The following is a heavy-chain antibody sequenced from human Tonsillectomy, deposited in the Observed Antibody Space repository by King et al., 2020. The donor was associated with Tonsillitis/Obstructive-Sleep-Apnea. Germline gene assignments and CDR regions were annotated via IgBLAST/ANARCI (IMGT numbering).Heavy chain of an antibody. D-gene: IGHD2/OR15-2a*01. CDR1: GFSLSTSGVG. CDR3: THKMGEYCSTTKCYPEGYYFDY. V-gene: IGHV2-5*02. CDR2: IYWDDDK. J-gene: IGHJ4*02. Sequence: TLKESGPTLVKPTQTLTLTCTFSGFSLSTSGVGVGWIRQPPGKALEWLALIYWDDDKSYSPSLNSRLTITKDTFKNQVVLTMTNMDPVDTATYYCTHKMGEYCSTTKCYPEGYYFDYWGQGTLVTVSS.